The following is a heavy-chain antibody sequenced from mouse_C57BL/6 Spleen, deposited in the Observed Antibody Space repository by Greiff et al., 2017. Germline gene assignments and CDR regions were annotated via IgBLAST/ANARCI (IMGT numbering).Heavy chain of an antibody. CDR3: ARGVLWFAY. Sequence: EVQLQQSGPGLVKPSQSLSLTCSVTGYSITSGYYWNWIRQFPGNKLEWMGYISYDGSNNYNPSLKNRISITRDTSKNQFFLKLNSVTTEDTATYYCARGVLWFAYWGQGTLVTVSA. V-gene: IGHV3-6*01. J-gene: IGHJ3*01. CDR1: GYSITSGYY. CDR2: ISYDGSN. D-gene: IGHD5-1*01.